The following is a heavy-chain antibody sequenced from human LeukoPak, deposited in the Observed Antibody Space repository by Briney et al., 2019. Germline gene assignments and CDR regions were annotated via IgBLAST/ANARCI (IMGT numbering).Heavy chain of an antibody. CDR2: ISSNGGST. V-gene: IGHV3-64D*06. J-gene: IGHJ4*02. CDR3: VKRGSSWSFDY. D-gene: IGHD6-13*01. Sequence: GGSLRLSCAASGFTFSSYSMNWVRQAPGKGLQYVSGISSNGGSTYYADSVKARFTISRDNSKNTLFLQMSSLRAEDTAVYYCVKRGSSWSFDYWGQGTLVTVSS. CDR1: GFTFSSYS.